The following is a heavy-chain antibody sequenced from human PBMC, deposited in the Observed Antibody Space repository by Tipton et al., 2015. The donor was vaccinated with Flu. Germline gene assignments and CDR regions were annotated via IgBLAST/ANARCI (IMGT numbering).Heavy chain of an antibody. V-gene: IGHV1-18*01. CDR1: GYTLTSSS. CDR3: VRAVGLRGPFDI. CDR2: ISVYNGNT. D-gene: IGHD4-17*01. Sequence: QVQLVQSGAEVKKPGASVKVSCKASGYTLTSSSVSWVRQAPGQGLEWMGWISVYNGNTNYAQKLLGRVTMTTDTFTSTAYMELRSLRSDDTAIYYCVRAVGLRGPFDIWGQGTMVTVSS. J-gene: IGHJ3*02.